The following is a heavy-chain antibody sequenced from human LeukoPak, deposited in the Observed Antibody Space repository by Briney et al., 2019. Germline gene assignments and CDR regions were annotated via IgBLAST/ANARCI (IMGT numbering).Heavy chain of an antibody. D-gene: IGHD5-18*01. CDR3: ARQRDTASVGAFDI. CDR2: IHYSGTT. Sequence: SETLSLTCTVSGGSIRSNTNYWGWNSSNYWGWIRQPPGKWLEWIGSIHYSGTTYYNPSLQSRLTISVDASKNQFSLKVTSVTATDTALYYCARQRDTASVGAFDIWGQGTMVTVSS. V-gene: IGHV4-39*01. CDR1: GGSIRSNTNYWGWNSSNY. J-gene: IGHJ3*02.